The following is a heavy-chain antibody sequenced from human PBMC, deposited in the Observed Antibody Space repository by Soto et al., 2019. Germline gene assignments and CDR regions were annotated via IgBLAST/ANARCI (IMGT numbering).Heavy chain of an antibody. V-gene: IGHV3-30*03. CDR1: GFPFSSYG. D-gene: IGHD2-15*01. CDR3: AGGQYYFDY. CDR2: ISYDGTNQ. J-gene: IGHJ4*02. Sequence: QVQLVESGGGVVQPGRSLRLSCAASGFPFSSYGMHWVRQAPGKGLDWVALISYDGTNQYYADSVKGRFTVSRDNSKNTLYLHMSSLRAEATAVYYCAGGQYYFDYCGQGTLGSVSS.